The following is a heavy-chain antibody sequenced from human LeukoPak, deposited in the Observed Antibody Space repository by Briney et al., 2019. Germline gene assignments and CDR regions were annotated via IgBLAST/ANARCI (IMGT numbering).Heavy chain of an antibody. CDR2: IYYSGRT. CDR1: GGSISSGDYY. J-gene: IGHJ5*02. V-gene: IGHV4-30-4*01. D-gene: IGHD4-17*01. CDR3: AREVDYGDHGWFDP. Sequence: SETLSLTCTVSGGSISSGDYYWSWIRQPPGKGLEWIGYIYYSGRTHYNPSLKSRVTISVDTSKNQFSLKLSSVTAADTAVYYCAREVDYGDHGWFDPWGQGTLVTVFS.